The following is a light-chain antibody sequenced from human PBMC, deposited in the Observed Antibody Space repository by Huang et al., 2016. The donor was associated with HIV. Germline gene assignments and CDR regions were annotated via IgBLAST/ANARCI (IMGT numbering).Light chain of an antibody. J-gene: IGKJ4*01. CDR1: QGLANY. CDR3: QQRGNWQLT. V-gene: IGKV3D-11*01. CDR2: EAS. Sequence: IVLTQSPATLSLSPGERATLSCRASQGLANYLAWYHQKPGQAPRLLLYEASNRATGIPARFSGSGSGTDFTLTISSLEPEDFAVYYCQQRGNWQLTFGGGTKVEIK.